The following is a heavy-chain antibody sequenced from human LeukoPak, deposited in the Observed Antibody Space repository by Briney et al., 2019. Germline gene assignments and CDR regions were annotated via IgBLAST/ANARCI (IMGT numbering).Heavy chain of an antibody. Sequence: GGSLRLSCAASGFTFDDYALHWVRQAPGKGLEWVSGISWNGGSLGYADSVKGRFTTSRDNAKNSLYLQMNSLRTEDMALYYCAKGSGYNYGSSDRGFDLWGQGTLVTVSS. CDR2: ISWNGGSL. D-gene: IGHD3-22*01. CDR1: GFTFDDYA. CDR3: AKGSGYNYGSSDRGFDL. V-gene: IGHV3-9*03. J-gene: IGHJ4*02.